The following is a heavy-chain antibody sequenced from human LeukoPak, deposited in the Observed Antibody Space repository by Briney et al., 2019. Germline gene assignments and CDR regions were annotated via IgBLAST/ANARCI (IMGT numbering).Heavy chain of an antibody. Sequence: GESLKISCKASGNSFSNYWFAWVRQTPEKGLEWMGMIYPDDADPRYSPSFRGLVTISADKSIGTAYLEWSSLKASDTAMYYCARRRTHSRLSSAGGGFDSWGQGTLVTVSS. V-gene: IGHV5-51*01. J-gene: IGHJ4*02. D-gene: IGHD6-13*01. CDR1: GNSFSNYW. CDR2: IYPDDADP. CDR3: ARRRTHSRLSSAGGGFDS.